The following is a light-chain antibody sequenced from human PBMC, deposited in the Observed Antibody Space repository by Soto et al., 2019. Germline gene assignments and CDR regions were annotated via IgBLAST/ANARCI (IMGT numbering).Light chain of an antibody. CDR2: SNN. Sequence: QSVLTQPPSASGTPGQRVTISCSGRRSNIGTNYVYWYQQLPGTAPKLLIYSNNQRPSGVPDRFSGSKSGTSASLAISGLQSEDEADYYCAAWDDSLNGWVFGGGTKLTVL. J-gene: IGLJ3*02. V-gene: IGLV1-44*01. CDR1: RSNIGTNY. CDR3: AAWDDSLNGWV.